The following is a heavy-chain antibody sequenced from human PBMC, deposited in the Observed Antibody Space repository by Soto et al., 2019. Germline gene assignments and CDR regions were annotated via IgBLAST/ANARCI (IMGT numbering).Heavy chain of an antibody. Sequence: ASVKVSCKASGYTFTSYAMHWVRQAPGQRLEWMGWINAGKGNTKYSQKFQGRVTLTRDTSASTAYMELSSLSSEATAVYYCAKDLDDYSSAIDFWGQGTLVTVSS. J-gene: IGHJ4*02. CDR1: GYTFTSYA. CDR3: AKDLDDYSSAIDF. V-gene: IGHV1-3*01. D-gene: IGHD4-4*01. CDR2: INAGKGNT.